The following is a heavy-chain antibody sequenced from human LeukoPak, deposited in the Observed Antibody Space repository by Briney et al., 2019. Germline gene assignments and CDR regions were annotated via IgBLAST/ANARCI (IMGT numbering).Heavy chain of an antibody. J-gene: IGHJ4*02. CDR2: INQDGSEK. CDR3: ARDKQVGATLLDC. V-gene: IGHV3-7*01. D-gene: IGHD1-26*01. Sequence: GGSLRLSCAASGFTFSTYWMSWVRQAPGKGLELVATINQDGSEKYYVDSVKGRFTISRDNAKHSLYLQIDSLRAEDTAMFYCARDKQVGATLLDCWGQGTLVTASS. CDR1: GFTFSTYW.